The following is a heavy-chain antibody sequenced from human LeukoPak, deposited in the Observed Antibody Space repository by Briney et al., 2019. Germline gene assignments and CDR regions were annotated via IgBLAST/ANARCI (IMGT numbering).Heavy chain of an antibody. J-gene: IGHJ4*02. CDR3: AKEIYDSSGYYHEGYYFDY. V-gene: IGHV3-30*18. CDR2: ISYDGSNK. D-gene: IGHD3-22*01. CDR1: GFTFSSYG. Sequence: SGGSLRLSCAASGFTFSSYGMHWVRQAPGKGLEWVAVISYDGSNKYYADSVKGRFTISRDNSKNTLYLQMNSLRAEDTAVYYCAKEIYDSSGYYHEGYYFDYWGQGTLVTVSS.